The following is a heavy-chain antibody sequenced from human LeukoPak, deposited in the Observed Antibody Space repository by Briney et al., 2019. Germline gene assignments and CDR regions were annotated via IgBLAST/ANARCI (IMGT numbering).Heavy chain of an antibody. J-gene: IGHJ4*02. Sequence: SETLSLTCTVSGGSISSYYWSWIRQPPGKGLEWIGYIYYSGSTNYNPSPKSRVTISVDTSKNQFSLKLSSVTAADTAVYYCARGVGIPAYYDFWSGYYHFDYWGQGTLVTVSS. CDR3: ARGVGIPAYYDFWSGYYHFDY. CDR2: IYYSGST. V-gene: IGHV4-59*12. CDR1: GGSISSYY. D-gene: IGHD3-3*01.